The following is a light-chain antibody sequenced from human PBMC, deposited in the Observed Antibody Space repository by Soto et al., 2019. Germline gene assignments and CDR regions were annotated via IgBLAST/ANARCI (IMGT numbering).Light chain of an antibody. Sequence: QAVVTQPPSVSGAPGQRVTISCIGATSDVHWYQHLPGTAPKLLIYGNNNRPSGVPDRFSGSKSGTSASLAITGLQAEDEADYYCQSSDSSLSALYVFGTGTKLTVL. V-gene: IGLV1-40*01. J-gene: IGLJ1*01. CDR2: GNN. CDR3: QSSDSSLSALYV. CDR1: GATSD.